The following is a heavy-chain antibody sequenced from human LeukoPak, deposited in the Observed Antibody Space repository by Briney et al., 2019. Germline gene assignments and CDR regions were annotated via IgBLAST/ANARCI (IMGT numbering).Heavy chain of an antibody. CDR3: ATAGNYRFDY. J-gene: IGHJ4*02. Sequence: GGSLRLSCAAYGVTLSGYWMHWVRQTPGKGLIWDSRIDPDGTRTNYADSVKGRFTISRDNAKNTLYLQMSSLTAEDTAVYFCATAGNYRFDYWGQGALVTVSS. CDR1: GVTLSGYW. D-gene: IGHD1-7*01. V-gene: IGHV3-74*01. CDR2: IDPDGTRT.